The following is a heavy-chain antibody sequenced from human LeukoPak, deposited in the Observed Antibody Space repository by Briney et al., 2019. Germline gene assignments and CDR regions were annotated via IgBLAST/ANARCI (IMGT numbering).Heavy chain of an antibody. V-gene: IGHV4-4*02. CDR1: GGSISSSNW. CDR3: ARQVERFDWNAHAFDI. J-gene: IGHJ3*02. Sequence: SETLSLTCAVSGGSISSSNWWSWVRQPPGKGLEWIGEIYHSGSTNYNPSLKSRVTLSVDTSKNQFSLKLSSVTAADTAVYYCARQVERFDWNAHAFDIWGQGTMVTVSS. D-gene: IGHD1-1*01. CDR2: IYHSGST.